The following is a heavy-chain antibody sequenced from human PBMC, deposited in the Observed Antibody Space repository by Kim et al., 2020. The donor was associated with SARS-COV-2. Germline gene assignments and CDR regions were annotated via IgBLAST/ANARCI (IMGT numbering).Heavy chain of an antibody. D-gene: IGHD2-2*01. CDR3: AGRTDCAGCYWVGTY. J-gene: IGHJ4*02. CDR1: GGSISGRTYY. CDR2: IYYSGSS. Sequence: SETLSLTCTVSGGSISGRTYYWTWIRQPPGKGLEWVGSIYYSGSSYYNPSLKSRVTISVDTSKMQFSLRLSSVTAADTAVYYCAGRTDCAGCYWVGTYWGQGTLVTVSS. V-gene: IGHV4-39*01.